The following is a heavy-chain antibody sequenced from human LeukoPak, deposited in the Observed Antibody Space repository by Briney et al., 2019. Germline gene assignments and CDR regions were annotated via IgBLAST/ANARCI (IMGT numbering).Heavy chain of an antibody. CDR1: GFTFSSYA. CDR3: AKDKRTIGSSLDY. V-gene: IGHV3-30-3*01. J-gene: IGHJ4*02. Sequence: GGSLRLSCAASGFTFSSYAMHWVRQAPGKGLEWVAVISYDGSNKYYADSVKGRFTISRDNSKNTLYLQMNSLRAEDTAIYYCAKDKRTIGSSLDYWGQGSLVTVSS. D-gene: IGHD6-6*01. CDR2: ISYDGSNK.